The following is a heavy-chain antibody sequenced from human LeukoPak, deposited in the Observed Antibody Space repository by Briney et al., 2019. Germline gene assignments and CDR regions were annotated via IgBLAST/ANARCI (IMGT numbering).Heavy chain of an antibody. CDR3: ARYSSGWYHFDS. CDR2: IDPKNGVT. V-gene: IGHV1-2*02. J-gene: IGHJ4*02. D-gene: IGHD6-19*01. CDR1: GYTFTGQY. Sequence: ASVKVSCKASGYTFTGQYIHFLRQAPAQGLEWMGWIDPKNGVTNYAAKFQGRVALTRDTSSSTVFMDLSSLRSDDTAVYYCARYSSGWYHFDSWGQGTLVTVSS.